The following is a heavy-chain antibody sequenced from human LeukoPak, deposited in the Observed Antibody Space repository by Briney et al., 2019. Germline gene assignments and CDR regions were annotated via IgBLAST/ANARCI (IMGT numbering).Heavy chain of an antibody. V-gene: IGHV4-34*01. CDR1: AGSFSGYY. J-gene: IGHJ4*02. CDR2: INHSGST. D-gene: IGHD5-18*01. Sequence: PSETLSLTCAVYAGSFSGYYWSWIRQPPGKGLEWIGEINHSGSTNYNPSLKSRVTISVDTSKNQFSLKLSSVTAADTAVYYCAAVDTAMVQFDYWGQGTLVTVSS. CDR3: AAVDTAMVQFDY.